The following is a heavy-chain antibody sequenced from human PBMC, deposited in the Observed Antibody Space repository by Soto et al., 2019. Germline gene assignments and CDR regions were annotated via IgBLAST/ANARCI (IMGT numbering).Heavy chain of an antibody. V-gene: IGHV4-59*01. CDR3: ARGGESSGWFDWFDP. Sequence: QVRLQESGPGLVKPSETLSLTCTVSGGSISSYYWSWIRQPPGKGLEWIGYIYYSGSTNYNPSLKSRVTISVDTSKNQFSLKLSSVTAADTAVYYCARGGESSGWFDWFDPWGQGTLVTVSS. CDR2: IYYSGST. D-gene: IGHD6-19*01. J-gene: IGHJ5*02. CDR1: GGSISSYY.